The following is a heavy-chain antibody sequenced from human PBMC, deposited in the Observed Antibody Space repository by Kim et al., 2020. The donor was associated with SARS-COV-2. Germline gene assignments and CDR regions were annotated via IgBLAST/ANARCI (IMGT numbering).Heavy chain of an antibody. CDR1: GFTFNLYA. D-gene: IGHD6-19*01. CDR3: ARRGAAVTGGHYFDY. V-gene: IGHV3-30*03. Sequence: GGSLRLSCAASGFTFNLYAMHWVRQAPGKGLEWVAVIGYDGNNILYADSVMGRFTISRDNSKNTLYLQMNSLRPEDTAVYYCARRGAAVTGGHYFDYWGQGTLVTVSS. J-gene: IGHJ4*02. CDR2: IGYDGNNI.